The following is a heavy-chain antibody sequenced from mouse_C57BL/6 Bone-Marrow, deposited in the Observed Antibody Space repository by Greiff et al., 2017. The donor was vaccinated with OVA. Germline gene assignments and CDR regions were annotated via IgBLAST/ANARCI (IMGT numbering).Heavy chain of an antibody. Sequence: EVQVVESGGGLVQPGGSLKLSCAASGFTFSDYGMAWVRQAPRKGPEWVAFISNLAYSIYYADTVTGRFTISRENAKNTLYLEMSSLRSEDTAMYYCARQDGYPFAYWGQGTLVTVSA. J-gene: IGHJ3*01. V-gene: IGHV5-15*01. D-gene: IGHD2-3*01. CDR1: GFTFSDYG. CDR3: ARQDGYPFAY. CDR2: ISNLAYSI.